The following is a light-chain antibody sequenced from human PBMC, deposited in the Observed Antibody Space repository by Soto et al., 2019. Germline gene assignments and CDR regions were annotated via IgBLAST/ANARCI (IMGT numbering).Light chain of an antibody. J-gene: IGLJ2*01. CDR3: SSYTTSSTVV. CDR1: SSDIGTYDY. V-gene: IGLV2-14*01. CDR2: EVT. Sequence: QSALTQPASVSGSLGQSITISCTGTSSDIGTYDYVSWYQQHPGKAPQLVIYEVTNRPSGVSNRFSGSKSGNTASLTISGLQAEDEADYYCSSYTTSSTVVIGGGTKVTVL.